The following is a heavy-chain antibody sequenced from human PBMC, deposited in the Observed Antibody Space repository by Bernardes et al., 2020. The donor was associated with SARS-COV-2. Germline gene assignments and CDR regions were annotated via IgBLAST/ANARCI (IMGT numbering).Heavy chain of an antibody. CDR2: IYHSGST. CDR1: GGSISSGGYS. J-gene: IGHJ3*02. V-gene: IGHV4-30-2*01. CDR3: ACDTVTTNGDAFDI. Sequence: SETLSLTCAVSGGSISSGGYSWSWIRQPPGKGLEWIGYIYHSGSTYYNPSLKSRVTISVDRSKNQFSLKLSSVTAADTAVYYCACDTVTTNGDAFDIWGQGTMVTVSS. D-gene: IGHD4-17*01.